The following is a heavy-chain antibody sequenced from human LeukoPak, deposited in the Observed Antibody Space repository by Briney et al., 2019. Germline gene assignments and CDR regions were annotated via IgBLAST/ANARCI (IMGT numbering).Heavy chain of an antibody. CDR3: ARHGSGSSFDY. D-gene: IGHD5-12*01. CDR2: ITSSSTTYT. V-gene: IGHV3-11*03. J-gene: IGHJ4*02. Sequence: GGSLRLSCAASGFISSDYYMSWIRQAPGKGLEWISYITSSSTTYTNYAGSVKGRFTISRGNAKNSLYLQMNSLRSDDTAVYYCARHGSGSSFDYWGQGTLVTVSS. CDR1: GFISSDYY.